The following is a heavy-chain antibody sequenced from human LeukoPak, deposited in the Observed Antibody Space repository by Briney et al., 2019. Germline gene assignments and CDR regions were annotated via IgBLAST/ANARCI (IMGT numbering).Heavy chain of an antibody. Sequence: GGSLRLSCAASGFTFSNAWMNWVRQAPGKGLEWVGRIKSKTDGGTTDYAAPAKGRFTISRDDSKNTLYLQMNSLKTEDTAVYYCTTAYYSGWYPDYWGQGTLVTVSS. V-gene: IGHV3-15*07. CDR3: TTAYYSGWYPDY. CDR1: GFTFSNAW. CDR2: IKSKTDGGTT. D-gene: IGHD6-19*01. J-gene: IGHJ4*02.